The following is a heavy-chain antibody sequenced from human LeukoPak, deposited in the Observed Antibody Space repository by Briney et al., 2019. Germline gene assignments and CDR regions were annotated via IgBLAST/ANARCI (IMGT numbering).Heavy chain of an antibody. CDR1: GYTFTSYG. CDR2: ISAYNGNT. J-gene: IGHJ3*02. D-gene: IGHD2-15*01. Sequence: ASVKVSCKASGYTFTSYGISWVRQAPGQGLEWVGWISAYNGNTNYAQKLQGRVTMTTDTSTSTAYMELRSLRSDDTAVYYCASYILGYCSGGSCRAPHAFDIWGQGTMVTVSS. V-gene: IGHV1-18*01. CDR3: ASYILGYCSGGSCRAPHAFDI.